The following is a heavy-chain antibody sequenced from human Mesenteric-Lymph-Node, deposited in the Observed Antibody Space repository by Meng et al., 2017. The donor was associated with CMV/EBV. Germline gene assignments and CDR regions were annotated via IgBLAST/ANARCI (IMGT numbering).Heavy chain of an antibody. Sequence: GGSLRLSCAASGFSFSSYAMSWVRQAPGKGLEWVSVISNSGGSTYYADSVKGRFTISRDNSKHTLYLQMNSLRVEDTATYYCAKEYVHDSWGQGTQVTVSS. V-gene: IGHV3-23*01. D-gene: IGHD3-10*02. CDR3: AKEYVHDS. J-gene: IGHJ4*02. CDR1: GFSFSSYA. CDR2: ISNSGGST.